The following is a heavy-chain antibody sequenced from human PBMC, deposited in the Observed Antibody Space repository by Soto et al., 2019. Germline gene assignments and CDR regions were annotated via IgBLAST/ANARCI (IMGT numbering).Heavy chain of an antibody. D-gene: IGHD2-15*01. CDR1: CGSISRGGYY. J-gene: IGHJ5*02. CDR3: ARDQGYCSGGSCYTYWFDP. Sequence: PSEALSLTCTVSCGSISRGGYYWSWIRQHPGKGLEWIGYIYYSGSTYYNPSLKSRVTISVDTSKNQFSLKLSSVTAADTAVYYCARDQGYCSGGSCYTYWFDPWGQGTLVTVSS. CDR2: IYYSGST. V-gene: IGHV4-31*03.